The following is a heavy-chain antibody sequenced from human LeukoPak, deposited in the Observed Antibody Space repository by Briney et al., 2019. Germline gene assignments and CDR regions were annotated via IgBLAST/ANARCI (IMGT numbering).Heavy chain of an antibody. Sequence: SVKVSCKASEGTFSSYAISWVRQAPGQGHEWMGRIIPILGIANYAQKFQGRVTITADKSTSTAYMELSSLRSEDTAVYYCASPRGYSGYDLYYFDYWGQGTLVTVSS. CDR1: EGTFSSYA. D-gene: IGHD5-12*01. J-gene: IGHJ4*02. V-gene: IGHV1-69*04. CDR2: IIPILGIA. CDR3: ASPRGYSGYDLYYFDY.